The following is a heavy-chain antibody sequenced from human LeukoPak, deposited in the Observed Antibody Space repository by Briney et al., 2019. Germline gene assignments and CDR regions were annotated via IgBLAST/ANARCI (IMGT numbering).Heavy chain of an antibody. V-gene: IGHV3-30-3*01. J-gene: IGHJ4*02. D-gene: IGHD5-12*01. Sequence: GGSLRLSCAASGFTFSSYAMHWVRQAPGKGLEWVAVISYDGSKKYYADSVKGRFTISRDNSKNTLYLQMNSLRTEDTAVYYCARDSGYYFDYWGQGTLVTVPS. CDR2: ISYDGSKK. CDR3: ARDSGYYFDY. CDR1: GFTFSSYA.